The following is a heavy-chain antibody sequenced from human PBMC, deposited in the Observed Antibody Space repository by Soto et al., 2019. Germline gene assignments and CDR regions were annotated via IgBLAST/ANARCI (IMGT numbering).Heavy chain of an antibody. CDR1: GFSLSTSGMC. CDR2: IDWDDDK. J-gene: IGHJ6*02. D-gene: IGHD3-22*01. V-gene: IGHV2-70*11. Sequence: SGPTLVNPTQTLTLTCTFSGFSLSTSGMCVSWIRQPPGKALEWLARIDWDDDKYYSTSLKTRLTISKDTSKNQVVLTMTNMDPVDTATYYCAWMRGLPSDYYDSSSKRVYYYYGMDVWGQGTTVTVSS. CDR3: AWMRGLPSDYYDSSSKRVYYYYGMDV.